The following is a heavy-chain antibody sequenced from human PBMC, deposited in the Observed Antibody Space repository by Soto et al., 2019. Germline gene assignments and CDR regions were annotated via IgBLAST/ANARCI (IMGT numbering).Heavy chain of an antibody. J-gene: IGHJ6*02. CDR2: IIPIFGTA. CDR3: ASGTSEVYGMDV. CDR1: GGTFSSYA. Sequence: ASVKVSCKASGGTFSSYAISWVRQAPGQGLEWMGGIIPIFGTANYAQKFQGRVTITADESTSTAYMELSSLRSEDTAVYYCASGTSEVYGMDVWGQGTTVTVS. D-gene: IGHD1-1*01. V-gene: IGHV1-69*13.